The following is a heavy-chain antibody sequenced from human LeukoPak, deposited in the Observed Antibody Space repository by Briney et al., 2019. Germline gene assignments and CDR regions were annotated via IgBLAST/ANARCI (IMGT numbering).Heavy chain of an antibody. CDR3: AKGYCGATSCLQDY. CDR1: GFTFDDYA. CDR2: ISWNSGTL. J-gene: IGHJ4*02. D-gene: IGHD2-2*01. Sequence: GGSLRLSSTASGFTFDDYAMYWVRQAPGKGLEWVSGISWNSGTLDYADSVKGRFTISRDNAKNSLYLQMNSLRAEDMALYYCAKGYCGATSCLQDYWGQGTLVTVSS. V-gene: IGHV3-9*03.